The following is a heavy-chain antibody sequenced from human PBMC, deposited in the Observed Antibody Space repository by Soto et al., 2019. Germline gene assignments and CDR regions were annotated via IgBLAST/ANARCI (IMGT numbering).Heavy chain of an antibody. J-gene: IGHJ2*01. CDR3: AKTPIAYILTGYQGYFDL. CDR1: GFTFSSYA. CDR2: ISGSGGST. Sequence: EVQLLESGGGLVQPGGSLRLSCAASGFTFSSYAMSWVRQAPGKGLEWVSAISGSGGSTYYADSVKGRFTISRDNSKNTLYLQMNSLRAEDTAVSYCAKTPIAYILTGYQGYFDLWGRGTLVTVSS. V-gene: IGHV3-23*01. D-gene: IGHD3-9*01.